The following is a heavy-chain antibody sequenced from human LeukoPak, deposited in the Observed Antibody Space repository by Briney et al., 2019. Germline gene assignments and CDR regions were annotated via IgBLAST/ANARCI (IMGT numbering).Heavy chain of an antibody. J-gene: IGHJ4*02. CDR3: ARWGSGWYYFDY. V-gene: IGHV4-30-4*08. CDR1: GGSISSGDYY. CDR2: IYYSGST. Sequence: SQTLSLTCTVSGGSISSGDYYCTWIRQSPGKGLEWIGYIYYSGSTYYNPSLKSRVTISVDTSKNQFSLKLSSVTAADTAVYYCARWGSGWYYFDYWGQGTLVTVSS. D-gene: IGHD6-19*01.